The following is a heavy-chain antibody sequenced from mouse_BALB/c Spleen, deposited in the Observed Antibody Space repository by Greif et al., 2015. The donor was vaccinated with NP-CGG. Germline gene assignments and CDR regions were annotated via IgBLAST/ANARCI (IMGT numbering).Heavy chain of an antibody. CDR1: GFAFSSYD. CDR3: ASDYDYAMDY. CDR2: ISSGGGST. D-gene: IGHD2-4*01. V-gene: IGHV5-12-1*01. J-gene: IGHJ4*01. Sequence: EVQVVESGGGLVKPGGSLKLSCAASGFAFSSYDMSWVRQTPEKRLEWVAYISSGGGSTYYPDTVKGRFTISRDNAKNTLYLQMSSLKSEDTAMYYCASDYDYAMDYWGQGTSVTVSS.